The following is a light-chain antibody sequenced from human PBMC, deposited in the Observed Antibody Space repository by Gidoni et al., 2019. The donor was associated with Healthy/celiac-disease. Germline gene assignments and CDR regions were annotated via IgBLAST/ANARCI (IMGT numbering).Light chain of an antibody. CDR1: QSVSRN. Sequence: EIGMTQSPATLYVSPGERATLSCRASQSVSRNLAWYQQKPGQAPRLLIYGASTRATGIPARFSGSGSGTEFTLTISSLQSEDFAVYYCQQYNNWPLTFGQGTRLEIK. V-gene: IGKV3D-15*01. CDR3: QQYNNWPLT. J-gene: IGKJ5*01. CDR2: GAS.